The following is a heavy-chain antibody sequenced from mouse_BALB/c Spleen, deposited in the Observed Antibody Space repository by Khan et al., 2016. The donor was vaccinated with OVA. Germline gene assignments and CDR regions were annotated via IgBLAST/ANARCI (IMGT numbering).Heavy chain of an antibody. CDR3: ARAVYYGAWFAY. CDR1: GFSLTSYG. CDR2: IWAGGST. J-gene: IGHJ3*01. D-gene: IGHD1-1*01. V-gene: IGHV2-9*02. Sequence: QVQLKESGPGLVAPSQTLSIICTVSGFSLTSYGVHWVRQPPGKGLEWLGVIWAGGSTNHNSALMSRLSISKDNSKSQVFLKMNSLQTDDTAMYYCARAVYYGAWFAYWGQGTLVTVSA.